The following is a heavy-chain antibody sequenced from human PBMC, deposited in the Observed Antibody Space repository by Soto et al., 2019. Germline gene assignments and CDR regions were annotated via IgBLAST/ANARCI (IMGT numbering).Heavy chain of an antibody. Sequence: GASVKVSCKASGYTFTSYDINWVRRATGQGLEWMGWMNPNSGNTGYAQKVQGRVTMTRNTSISTAYMELSSLRSEDTAVYYCARANDFWSGYYMGYYYYYMDVWGKGTTVTVSS. CDR3: ARANDFWSGYYMGYYYYYMDV. J-gene: IGHJ6*03. CDR2: MNPNSGNT. D-gene: IGHD3-3*01. CDR1: GYTFTSYD. V-gene: IGHV1-8*01.